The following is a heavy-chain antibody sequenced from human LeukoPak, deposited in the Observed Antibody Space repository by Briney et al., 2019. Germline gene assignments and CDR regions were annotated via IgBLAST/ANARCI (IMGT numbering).Heavy chain of an antibody. V-gene: IGHV3-21*01. CDR1: GFSFSSHT. D-gene: IGHD3-10*01. J-gene: IGHJ4*02. CDR3: ARDVAITYYYASGSYSAFDY. Sequence: AGGSLRLSCAASGFSFSSHTMNWVRQAPGKGLEWVSSISSSSSYIYYADSVKGRFTISRDNAKNSLYPQMDSLRAEDTAVYYCARDVAITYYYASGSYSAFDYWGQGTLVTVSS. CDR2: ISSSSSYI.